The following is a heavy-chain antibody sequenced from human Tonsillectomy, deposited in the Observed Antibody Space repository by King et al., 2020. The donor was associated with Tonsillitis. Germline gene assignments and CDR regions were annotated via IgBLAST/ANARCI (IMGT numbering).Heavy chain of an antibody. D-gene: IGHD6-13*01. CDR3: ARDSFAAQQRTFDY. Sequence: VQLVESGGGLVKPGGSLRLSCAASGFTFSSYSMNWVRQAPGKGLEWVSSISSSSSYIYYADSVKGRFTISRDNAKNSLYLQMNSLRAEDTAVYYCARDSFAAQQRTFDYWGQGTLVTVSS. CDR1: GFTFSSYS. V-gene: IGHV3-21*01. J-gene: IGHJ4*02. CDR2: ISSSSSYI.